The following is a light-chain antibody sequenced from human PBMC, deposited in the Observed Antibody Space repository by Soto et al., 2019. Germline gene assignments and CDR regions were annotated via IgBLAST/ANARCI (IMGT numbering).Light chain of an antibody. Sequence: QTVVTQEPSFSVSPGGPVTLTCGLSSGSVSTDDYPGWYQQTPGQAPRALIYNTYTRSSGVPDRFSGSIVGNKAALTITGAQADDESDYYCVLYMGRGIRVFGGWTKLTVL. CDR3: VLYMGRGIRV. CDR1: SGSVSTDDY. CDR2: NTY. V-gene: IGLV8-61*01. J-gene: IGLJ3*02.